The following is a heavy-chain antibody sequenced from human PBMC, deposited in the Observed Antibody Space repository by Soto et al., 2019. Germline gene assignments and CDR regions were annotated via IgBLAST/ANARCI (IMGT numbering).Heavy chain of an antibody. D-gene: IGHD2-15*01. V-gene: IGHV1-69*13. Sequence: SVKVSCKASGGTFSSYAISWVRQAPGQGLEWMGGIIPIFGTANYAQKFQGRVTITADESTSTAYMELSSLRSEDTAVYYCARSVVVAATSYYYYGMDVWGQGTTVTVSS. CDR1: GGTFSSYA. J-gene: IGHJ6*02. CDR2: IIPIFGTA. CDR3: ARSVVVAATSYYYYGMDV.